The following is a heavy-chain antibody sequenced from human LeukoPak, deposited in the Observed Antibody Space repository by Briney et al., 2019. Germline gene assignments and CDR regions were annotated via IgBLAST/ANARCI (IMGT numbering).Heavy chain of an antibody. V-gene: IGHV1-69*13. D-gene: IGHD2-21*02. CDR2: IIPIFGTA. Sequence: SVKVSCKASGGTFSSYAISWVRQAPGQGLEWMGGIIPIFGTANYAQKFQGRVTITADESTSTAYMELSGLRSEDTAVYYCAVAYVVVTNYYYYGMDVWGQGTTVTVSS. CDR3: AVAYVVVTNYYYYGMDV. J-gene: IGHJ6*02. CDR1: GGTFSSYA.